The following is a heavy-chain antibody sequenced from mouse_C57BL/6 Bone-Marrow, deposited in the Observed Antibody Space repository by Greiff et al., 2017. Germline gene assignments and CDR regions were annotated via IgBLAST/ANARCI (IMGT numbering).Heavy chain of an antibody. D-gene: IGHD2-2*01. J-gene: IGHJ1*03. V-gene: IGHV5-4*03. Sequence: EVKVVESGGGLVKPGGSLKLSCAASGFTFSSYAMSWVRQTPEKRLEWVATISDGGSYTYYPDNVKCRFTIARDNAKNNLYLQMSHLKSEDTAMYYCARGWLPYWYFEVWGTGTTVTVSS. CDR1: GFTFSSYA. CDR2: ISDGGSYT. CDR3: ARGWLPYWYFEV.